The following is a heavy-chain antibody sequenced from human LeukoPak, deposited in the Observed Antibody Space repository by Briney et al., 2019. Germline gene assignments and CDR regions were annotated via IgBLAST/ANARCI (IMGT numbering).Heavy chain of an antibody. Sequence: GGSLRLSCAASGFDLGHYEVNWVRQAPGKGLEWVSAIDASGSDTYYTDSVKGRFTISRDNSKNTVYLQMDSLRAEDTAVYYCADYRKPQGLDYWGQGTLVTVSS. J-gene: IGHJ4*02. D-gene: IGHD1-14*01. CDR1: GFDLGHYE. CDR2: IDASGSDT. V-gene: IGHV3-23*05. CDR3: ADYRKPQGLDY.